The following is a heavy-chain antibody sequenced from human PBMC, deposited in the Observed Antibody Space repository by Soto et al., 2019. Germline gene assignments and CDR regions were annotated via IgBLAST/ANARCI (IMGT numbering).Heavy chain of an antibody. CDR2: IYFNGNT. D-gene: IGHD3-16*01. CDR3: ASVTFGGVVLAH. Sequence: GPGPVNPSETLSLTCTVSSASFSKYYWSWIRQPPGKGLEWIGYIYFNGNTNYNPSLKRRVTISVDTSKKQISLNLTSVTDADTAAYYCASVTFGGVVLAHWGQGTLVTVSS. V-gene: IGHV4-59*01. CDR1: SASFSKYY. J-gene: IGHJ4*02.